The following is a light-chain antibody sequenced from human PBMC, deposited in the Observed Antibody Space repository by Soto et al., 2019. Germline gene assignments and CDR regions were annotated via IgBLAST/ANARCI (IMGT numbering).Light chain of an antibody. Sequence: DIQMTQSPSSLSAAVGDRVTITCQASQDIRKYLNWYQQKSGKAPKLLIYDASILDTGVPSRFSVGGSGTDFSFTITGLQPEDSETYYCQRPGTFGGGTKVEVK. V-gene: IGKV1-33*01. CDR2: DAS. CDR3: QRPGT. CDR1: QDIRKY. J-gene: IGKJ4*01.